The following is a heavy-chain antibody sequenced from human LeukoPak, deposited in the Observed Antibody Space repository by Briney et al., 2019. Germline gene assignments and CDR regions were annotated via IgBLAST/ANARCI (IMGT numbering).Heavy chain of an antibody. Sequence: PSETLSLTYTVSGGSISSSDYYWGWIRQLPGKGLEWIGSIYYSGSTYYNPSLKSRVTISVDTSKNQFSLKLSSVTAADTAVYYCARLEDRITIFGDAFDIWGQGTMVTVSS. V-gene: IGHV4-39*01. CDR2: IYYSGST. CDR1: GGSISSSDYY. CDR3: ARLEDRITIFGDAFDI. J-gene: IGHJ3*02. D-gene: IGHD3-3*01.